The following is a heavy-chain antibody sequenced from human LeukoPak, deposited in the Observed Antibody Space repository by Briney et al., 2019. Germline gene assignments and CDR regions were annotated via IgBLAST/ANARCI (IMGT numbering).Heavy chain of an antibody. Sequence: SQTLSLTCAISGDSVSSNSDAWHWIRQSPSRGLEWLGRTYYRSKWYTYYAVSVKSRITINPDTSKNQFSLQLYSVTPDDTAVYYCARGYSGYLVNWGQGTLVTVSS. V-gene: IGHV6-1*01. CDR3: ARGYSGYLVN. D-gene: IGHD5-12*01. CDR1: GDSVSSNSDA. J-gene: IGHJ4*02. CDR2: TYYRSKWYT.